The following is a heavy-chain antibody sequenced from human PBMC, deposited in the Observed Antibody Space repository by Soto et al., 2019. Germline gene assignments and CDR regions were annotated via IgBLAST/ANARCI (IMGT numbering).Heavy chain of an antibody. CDR1: GYSFTSYW. J-gene: IGHJ4*02. V-gene: IGHV5-10-1*01. CDR3: ARLAFGKSTGWPRPIDY. Sequence: HGESLKISCKGSGYSFTSYWISWVRQMPGKGLEWMGRIDPSDSYTNYSPSFQGHVTISADKSISTAYLQWSGLKASDTAMYYCARLAFGKSTGWPRPIDYWGQGTLVTVSS. CDR2: IDPSDSYT. D-gene: IGHD6-19*01.